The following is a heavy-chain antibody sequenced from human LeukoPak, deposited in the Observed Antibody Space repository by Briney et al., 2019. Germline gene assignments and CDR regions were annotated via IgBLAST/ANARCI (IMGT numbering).Heavy chain of an antibody. V-gene: IGHV4-34*01. Sequence: SETLSLTCPVYGGSFSGYYWSWIRQPPGKGLEWIGEINHSGSTNYNPSLKSRVTISVDTSKNQFSLKLSSVTAADTAVYYCARESGYYGSGSSTRTFDYWGQGTLVTVSS. CDR1: GGSFSGYY. CDR3: ARESGYYGSGSSTRTFDY. CDR2: INHSGST. J-gene: IGHJ4*02. D-gene: IGHD3-10*01.